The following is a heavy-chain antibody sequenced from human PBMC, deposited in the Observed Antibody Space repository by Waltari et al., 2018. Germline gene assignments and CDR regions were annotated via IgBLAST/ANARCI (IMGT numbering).Heavy chain of an antibody. V-gene: IGHV3-23*01. J-gene: IGHJ5*02. D-gene: IGHD2-2*01. CDR2: IGSSGRNT. CDR1: GFTFRSCA. Sequence: EVQLLESGGGLVQPGGSLRLFCAASGFTFRSCAMSWVRQAPGKGLEWVLVIGSSGRNTYYADSVKGRFTISRDDSKNMVYLQMNSLRTEDTAVYYCAKGPAARTNWFDPWGQGTLVTVSS. CDR3: AKGPAARTNWFDP.